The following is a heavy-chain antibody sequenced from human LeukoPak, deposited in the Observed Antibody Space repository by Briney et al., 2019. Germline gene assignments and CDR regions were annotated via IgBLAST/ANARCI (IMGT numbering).Heavy chain of an antibody. CDR2: INPNSGGT. Sequence: ASVKVSCKASGYTFTGYYMHWVRQAPGQGLEWMGWINPNSGGTNYAQKFQGWVTMTRDTSISTAYMELSRLRSGDTAVYYCARGRNYYGSGSYYHFDYWGQGTLVTVSS. J-gene: IGHJ4*02. CDR1: GYTFTGYY. V-gene: IGHV1-2*04. D-gene: IGHD3-10*01. CDR3: ARGRNYYGSGSYYHFDY.